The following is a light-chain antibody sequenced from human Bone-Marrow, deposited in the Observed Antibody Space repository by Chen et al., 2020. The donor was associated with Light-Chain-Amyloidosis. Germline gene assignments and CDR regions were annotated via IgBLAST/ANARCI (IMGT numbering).Light chain of an antibody. V-gene: IGLV3-25*03. CDR2: RDT. J-gene: IGLJ2*01. CDR1: DLPTKY. Sequence: SYELTQPPSVSVSPAQTARITCSGDDLPTKYAYWYQQKPGQVPVLVRQRDTERPSGISERFSGSSSGTTATLTISGVQAEDEADYHCQSADSSGTYEVIFGGGTKLTVL. CDR3: QSADSSGTYEVI.